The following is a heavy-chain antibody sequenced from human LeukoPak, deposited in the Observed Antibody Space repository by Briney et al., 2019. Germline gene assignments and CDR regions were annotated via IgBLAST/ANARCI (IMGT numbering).Heavy chain of an antibody. Sequence: GGSPRISCAASGFTFISSALSWVRQAPGKGLGGGSVLFSGGNTYYADSVKGRFTISRDNSKNTLYLQMNSLRGEDTAVYYCARGHIAVAGFYGAGPSDYWGQGTLVTVSS. CDR3: ARGHIAVAGFYGAGPSDY. D-gene: IGHD6-19*01. J-gene: IGHJ4*02. V-gene: IGHV3-53*01. CDR1: GFTFISSA. CDR2: LFSGGNT.